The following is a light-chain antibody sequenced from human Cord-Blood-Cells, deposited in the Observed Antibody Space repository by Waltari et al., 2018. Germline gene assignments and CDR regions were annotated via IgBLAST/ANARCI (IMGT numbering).Light chain of an antibody. Sequence: QSVLTQPPSASGTPGQRVTISCSGSSSNIGSNTVNWYQQLPGTAPKLLIYINTQRPSGVPDRFSGSKSGTSASLAISGLQSEDEADYYCAAWDDSLNGPVVFGGGTKLTVL. CDR2: INT. V-gene: IGLV1-44*01. J-gene: IGLJ2*01. CDR3: AAWDDSLNGPVV. CDR1: SSNIGSNT.